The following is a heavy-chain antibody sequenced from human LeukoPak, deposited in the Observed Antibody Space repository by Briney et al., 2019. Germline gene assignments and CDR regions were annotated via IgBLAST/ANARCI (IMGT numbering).Heavy chain of an antibody. CDR1: GGTFSSYA. J-gene: IGHJ4*02. D-gene: IGHD3-10*01. V-gene: IGHV1-69*01. CDR2: IIPIFGTA. Sequence: SVKVSCKASGGTFSSYAISWVRQAPGQGLEWMGGIIPIFGTANYAQKFQGRVTITADESTSTAYMELSSLRSEDTAVYYCARDPEWFGELFPGYFDCWGQGTLVTVSS. CDR3: ARDPEWFGELFPGYFDC.